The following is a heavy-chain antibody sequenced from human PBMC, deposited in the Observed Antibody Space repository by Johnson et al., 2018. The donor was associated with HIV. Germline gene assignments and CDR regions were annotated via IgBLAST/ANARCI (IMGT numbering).Heavy chain of an antibody. CDR3: AKGRNTYGADVFDI. D-gene: IGHD4/OR15-4a*01. J-gene: IGHJ3*02. V-gene: IGHV3-33*06. CDR1: GFAFRNYG. CDR2: IWYDGTDK. Sequence: QVQLVESGGGVVQPGTSLRLSCAASGFAFRNYGMHWVRQAPGKGLEWVALIWYDGTDKYYADSVKGRFTISRDNSKNTLYLQMNSLRVEDTAVYYCAKGRNTYGADVFDIWGQGTMVTVSS.